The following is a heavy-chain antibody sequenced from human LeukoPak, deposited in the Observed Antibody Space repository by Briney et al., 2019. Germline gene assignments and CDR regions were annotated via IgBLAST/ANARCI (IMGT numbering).Heavy chain of an antibody. Sequence: SVKVSCKASGYTFTSYGISWVRQAPGQGLEWMGGIIPIFGTANYAQKFQGRVTITTDESTSTAYMELSSLRSEDTAVYYCAVATIIWGHYYYMDVWGKGTTVTVSS. V-gene: IGHV1-69*05. D-gene: IGHD5-12*01. J-gene: IGHJ6*03. CDR3: AVATIIWGHYYYMDV. CDR1: GYTFTSYG. CDR2: IIPIFGTA.